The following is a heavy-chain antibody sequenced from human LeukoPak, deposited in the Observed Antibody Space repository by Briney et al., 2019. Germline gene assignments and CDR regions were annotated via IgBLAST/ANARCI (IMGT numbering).Heavy chain of an antibody. CDR2: IRSKAFGGTT. CDR1: GFTLGDYA. CDR3: TVRSVDY. V-gene: IGHV3-49*03. Sequence: PGGSLRLSCTAPGFTLGDYAMSWFRQAPGKGLEWVGFIRSKAFGGTTEYAASVKGRFTISRDDSKSIAYLQMNTLKTEDTAVYYCTVRSVDYWGQGTLVTVSS. J-gene: IGHJ4*02.